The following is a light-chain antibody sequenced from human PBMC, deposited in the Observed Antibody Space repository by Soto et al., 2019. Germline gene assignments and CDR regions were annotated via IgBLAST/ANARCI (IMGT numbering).Light chain of an antibody. CDR3: SSSAGTNSFVL. CDR2: EVN. CDR1: SSDIGGYNS. J-gene: IGLJ3*02. V-gene: IGLV2-8*01. Sequence: QSVLTQPPSASGSPGQSVTISCTGTSSDIGGYNSVSWYQQHRGKAPKLMIYEVNKRPLGVPERFSGSKSGNTASLTVSGLQADDEADYYCSSSAGTNSFVLFGGGTKVTVL.